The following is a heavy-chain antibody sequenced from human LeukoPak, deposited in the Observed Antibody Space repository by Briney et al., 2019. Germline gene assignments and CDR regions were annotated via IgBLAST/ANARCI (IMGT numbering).Heavy chain of an antibody. CDR1: GFTFSSYA. CDR2: ISSSGGST. J-gene: IGHJ4*02. V-gene: IGHV3-23*01. D-gene: IGHD6-6*01. CDR3: AKGSAASRPYYFDY. Sequence: GGSLRLSCVASGFTFSSYALSWVRQAPGKGLEWVSSISSSGGSTYYVDSVKGRFTISRDNSKNTLYLQMNSLRSDDTAVYYCAKGSAASRPYYFDYWGQGALVTVSS.